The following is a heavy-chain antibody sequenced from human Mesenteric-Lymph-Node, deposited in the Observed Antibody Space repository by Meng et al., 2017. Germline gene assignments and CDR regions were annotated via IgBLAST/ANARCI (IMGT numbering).Heavy chain of an antibody. CDR3: ARGQGVADY. J-gene: IGHJ4*02. CDR2: INHSGST. Sequence: QVQLQESGPGLVRPSETLSLTCAVYGGSFRGYYWSWIRQPPGKGLEWIGEINHSGSTNYNPSLKSRVTISVDTSKNQFALKLSSVTAADTAVYYCARGQGVADYWGQGTLVTVSS. CDR1: GGSFRGYY. D-gene: IGHD2-15*01. V-gene: IGHV4-34*01.